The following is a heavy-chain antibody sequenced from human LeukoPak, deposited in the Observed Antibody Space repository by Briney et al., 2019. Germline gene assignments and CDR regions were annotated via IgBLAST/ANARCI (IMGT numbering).Heavy chain of an antibody. CDR2: IIPILGIA. V-gene: IGHV1-69*04. Sequence: GASVKVSCKASGGTFSSYTISWVRQAPGQGLEWMGRIIPILGIANYAQKFQGRVTITADKSTSTAYMELSSLRSEDTAVYYCARDKGIAAAGNDPSSNWFAPWGQGTLVTVSS. D-gene: IGHD6-13*01. J-gene: IGHJ5*02. CDR3: ARDKGIAAAGNDPSSNWFAP. CDR1: GGTFSSYT.